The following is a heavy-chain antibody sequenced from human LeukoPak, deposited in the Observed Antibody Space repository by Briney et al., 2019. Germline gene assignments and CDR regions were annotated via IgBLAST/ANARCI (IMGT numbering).Heavy chain of an antibody. Sequence: GASVKVSCKASGYTFTSYDINWVRQATGQGLEWMGWMNPNSGNTGYAQKFQGRVTMTRNTSTSTAYMELSSLRSEDTAVYYCARGQSGSGSYVWFDPWGQGTLVTVSS. CDR2: MNPNSGNT. CDR3: ARGQSGSGSYVWFDP. CDR1: GYTFTSYD. J-gene: IGHJ5*02. D-gene: IGHD3-10*01. V-gene: IGHV1-8*01.